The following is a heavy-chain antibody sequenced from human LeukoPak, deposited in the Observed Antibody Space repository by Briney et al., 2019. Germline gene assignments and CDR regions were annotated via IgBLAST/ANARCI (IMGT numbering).Heavy chain of an antibody. CDR1: GFTFSNYA. CDR3: ARARRDCRGGTCYSYYFDY. J-gene: IGHJ4*02. CDR2: ISSIEGRI. V-gene: IGHV3-64*01. Sequence: GGSLRLSCAASGFTFSNYAIHWVRQAPGKGLECVSAISSIEGRIFYANSVKGRFTVSRDNSKNTVFLQMGSLRAEDMAVYYCARARRDCRGGTCYSYYFDYWGQGTQVTVSP. D-gene: IGHD2-15*01.